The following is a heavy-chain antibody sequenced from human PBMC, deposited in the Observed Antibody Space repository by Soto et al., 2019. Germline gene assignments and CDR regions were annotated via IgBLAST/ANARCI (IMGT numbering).Heavy chain of an antibody. CDR3: ASGSTVINTLDF. CDR1: GGSITSGDYY. CDR2: IYYGGST. J-gene: IGHJ4*02. V-gene: IGHV4-30-4*01. D-gene: IGHD4-17*01. Sequence: SETLSLTCTVSGGSITSGDYYWSLIRQPPGKGLEWVGYIYYGGSTYYNPSLKSRITISLDTPKNQFSLKLTSVTAADTAVYYCASGSTVINTLDFWGQGTLVTVSS.